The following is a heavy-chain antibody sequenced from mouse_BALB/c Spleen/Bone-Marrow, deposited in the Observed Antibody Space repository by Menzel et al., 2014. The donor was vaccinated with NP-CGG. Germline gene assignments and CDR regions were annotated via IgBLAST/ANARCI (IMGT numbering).Heavy chain of an antibody. Sequence: EVQLQQSGAELVNPGASVKLSCTASGFNIKDTYMHWVKQRPEQGLEWIGRIDPANGNTKYDPKFQGKATITADTSSNTAYLQLSSLTSEDTAVYYCARWGKLGRGYFDVWGAGTTVTVSS. CDR3: ARWGKLGRGYFDV. J-gene: IGHJ1*01. D-gene: IGHD4-1*01. CDR1: GFNIKDTY. CDR2: IDPANGNT. V-gene: IGHV14-3*02.